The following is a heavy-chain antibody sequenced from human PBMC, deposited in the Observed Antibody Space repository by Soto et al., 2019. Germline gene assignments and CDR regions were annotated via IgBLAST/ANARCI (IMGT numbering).Heavy chain of an antibody. J-gene: IGHJ6*02. V-gene: IGHV2-5*02. CDR1: GFSFTTSGVG. CDR2: LYWDDDK. CDR3: AHSPGEGNGRASYYGMDV. D-gene: IGHD1-26*01. Sequence: QITLKESGPTLVKPTQTLTLTCTFSGFSFTTSGVGVGWVRQPPGKALEWLALLYWDDDKRYSSSLKSRLTXXKXXSKNQVVLTMTNMDPVDTATYSCAHSPGEGNGRASYYGMDVWGQGTTVTVSS.